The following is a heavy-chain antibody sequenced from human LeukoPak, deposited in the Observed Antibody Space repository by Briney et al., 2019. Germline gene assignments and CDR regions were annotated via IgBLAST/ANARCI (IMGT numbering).Heavy chain of an antibody. Sequence: GEALKISCKGSGYSFTSYWIGWVRQMPGKGLEWMGIIYPGDSDTRYSQSSQGQATSSADKSISPAHLQWSSLKPSATAMYYCARRDDAFDIWGQGTMVTVSS. J-gene: IGHJ3*02. CDR3: ARRDDAFDI. CDR2: IYPGDSDT. CDR1: GYSFTSYW. V-gene: IGHV5-51*01.